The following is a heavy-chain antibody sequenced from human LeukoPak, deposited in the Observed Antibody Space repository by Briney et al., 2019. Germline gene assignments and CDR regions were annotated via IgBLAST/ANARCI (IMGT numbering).Heavy chain of an antibody. Sequence: SETLSLTCAVYGGSFSGYYRRWIRQPPGKGLEWIGEINHSGSTNYNPSLKSRVTISVDTSKNQFSLKLSSVTAADTAVYYCARSIPTPFDLRGRGTLVTVSS. CDR1: GGSFSGYY. CDR3: ARSIPTPFDL. V-gene: IGHV4-34*01. J-gene: IGHJ2*01. CDR2: INHSGST. D-gene: IGHD2-21*01.